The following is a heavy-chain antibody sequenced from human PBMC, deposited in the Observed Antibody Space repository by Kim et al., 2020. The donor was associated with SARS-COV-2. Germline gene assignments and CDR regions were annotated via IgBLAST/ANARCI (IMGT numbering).Heavy chain of an antibody. V-gene: IGHV3-30*09. CDR2: ISYDGGNK. CDR3: ARERTGYSWSKKYYFDH. Sequence: GGSLRLSCAASGFPFGSYAMNWVRQAPGKGLEWVAVISYDGGNKYYAGSVKGRFAISRDNSKNTLFLQMNSLRAEDTAVYYCARERTGYSWSKKYYFDHWGRGTLVTVSS. J-gene: IGHJ4*01. CDR1: GFPFGSYA. D-gene: IGHD5-18*01.